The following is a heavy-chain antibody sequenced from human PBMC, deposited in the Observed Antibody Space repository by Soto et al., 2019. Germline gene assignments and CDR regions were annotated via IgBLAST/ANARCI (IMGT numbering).Heavy chain of an antibody. V-gene: IGHV1-18*01. CDR2: ISAYSGDT. D-gene: IGHD2-15*01. CDR3: ARSRGYCSGGSCYFDF. CDR1: GYTLTIYG. Sequence: VVSVKVSSKASGYTLTIYGIGGARQAPGQGLEWMGWISAYSGDTNYAQKLQGRVTMITDTSTSTAYMELRSLRSDDTAVYYCARSRGYCSGGSCYFDFWGQGTLVTVSS. J-gene: IGHJ4*02.